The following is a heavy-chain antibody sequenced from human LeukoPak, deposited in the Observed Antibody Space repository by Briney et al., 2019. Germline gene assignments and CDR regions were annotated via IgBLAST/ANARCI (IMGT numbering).Heavy chain of an antibody. CDR3: ARHLYSSSMYGWFDP. Sequence: PSETLSLTCTVSGGSISTSSYYCGWILQPPGKGLEWIRSIYYIGSTYYNPSLKSRVTISVDTSKNQFSLKLSSVTAADTAVYYCARHLYSSSMYGWFDPWGQGTLVTVSS. V-gene: IGHV4-39*01. D-gene: IGHD6-13*01. CDR1: GGSISTSSYY. J-gene: IGHJ5*02. CDR2: IYYIGST.